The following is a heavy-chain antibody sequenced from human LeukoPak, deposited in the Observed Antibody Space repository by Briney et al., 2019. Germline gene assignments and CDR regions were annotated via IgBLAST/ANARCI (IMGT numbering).Heavy chain of an antibody. CDR3: ARGGAYDYVWGSYRYFDY. D-gene: IGHD3-16*02. Sequence: ASVKVSCKASGYTFTGYYIHWVRQAPGQGLEWMGRINPNSGDTNYAQKFQGRVTMTRDTSINTAYMELSRLRSDDTAVYYCARGGAYDYVWGSYRYFDYWGQGTLVTVSS. J-gene: IGHJ4*02. CDR2: INPNSGDT. CDR1: GYTFTGYY. V-gene: IGHV1-2*06.